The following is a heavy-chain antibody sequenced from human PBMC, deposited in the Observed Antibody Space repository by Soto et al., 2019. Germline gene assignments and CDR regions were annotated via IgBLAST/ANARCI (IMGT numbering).Heavy chain of an antibody. CDR1: GFTFSSYW. CDR2: INSDGSST. V-gene: IGHV3-74*01. CDR3: ARDQVDYYYYGMDV. Sequence: GGSLRLSCAASGFTFSSYWMHWVRQAPGKGLVWVSRINSDGSSTSYADSVKGRFTTSRDNAKNTLYLQMNSLRAEDTAVYYCARDQVDYYYYGMDVWGQGTTVTVSS. J-gene: IGHJ6*02.